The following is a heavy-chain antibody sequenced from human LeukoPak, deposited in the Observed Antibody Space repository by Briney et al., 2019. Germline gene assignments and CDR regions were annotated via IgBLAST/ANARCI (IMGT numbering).Heavy chain of an antibody. Sequence: GASVKVSCKASGGTFSSYAISWVRQAPGQGLEWMGGIIPIFGTANYAQKFQGRVTITADESTSTAYMELSSLRSEDTAVYYCARQSGDIVVVVAATDWFDPWGQGTLVTVSS. CDR1: GGTFSSYA. CDR2: IIPIFGTA. J-gene: IGHJ5*02. CDR3: ARQSGDIVVVVAATDWFDP. V-gene: IGHV1-69*13. D-gene: IGHD2-15*01.